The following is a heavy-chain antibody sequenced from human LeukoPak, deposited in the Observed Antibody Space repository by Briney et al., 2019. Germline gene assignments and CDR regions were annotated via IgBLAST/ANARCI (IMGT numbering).Heavy chain of an antibody. CDR2: IYYSGST. D-gene: IGHD6-19*01. V-gene: IGHV4-59*01. J-gene: IGHJ4*02. Sequence: SETLSLTCTVSGGSISGYYWSWIRQPPGKGLEWIGYIYYSGSTNYNPSLKSRVTISVDTSKNQFSLKLSSVTAADTAVYYCARISAVAGTRYFDYWGQGTLVTVSS. CDR3: ARISAVAGTRYFDY. CDR1: GGSISGYY.